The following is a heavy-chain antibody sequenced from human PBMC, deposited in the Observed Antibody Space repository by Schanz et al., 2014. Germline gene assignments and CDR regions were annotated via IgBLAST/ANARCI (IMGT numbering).Heavy chain of an antibody. CDR3: ARDTTWRLDL. Sequence: QVQLQESGPGLVKPSQTLSLTCSVSGGSISSGSYYWNWIRQPAGKGLEWIGRVFPNGITNYNPSLKSRVPISLDTSNNQFSLTLTSLTAADTAVYYCARDTTWRLDLWGRGTLVTVSS. V-gene: IGHV4-61*02. D-gene: IGHD1-1*01. CDR1: GGSISSGSYY. CDR2: VFPNGIT. J-gene: IGHJ2*01.